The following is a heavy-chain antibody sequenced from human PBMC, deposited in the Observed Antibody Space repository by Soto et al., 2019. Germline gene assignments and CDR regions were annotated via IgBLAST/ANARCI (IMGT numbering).Heavy chain of an antibody. J-gene: IGHJ5*02. D-gene: IGHD1-26*01. CDR3: ARGVGSPGFGYWFDP. CDR1: GGSISSYY. V-gene: IGHV4-59*01. CDR2: IYYSGST. Sequence: QVQLQESGPGLVKPSETLSLTCTVSGGSISSYYWSWIRQPPGKGLEWIGYIYYSGSTNYNPSLKSRVTISVDTSKNQCALKLSSVTAADTAVYYCARGVGSPGFGYWFDPWGQGTLVTVSS.